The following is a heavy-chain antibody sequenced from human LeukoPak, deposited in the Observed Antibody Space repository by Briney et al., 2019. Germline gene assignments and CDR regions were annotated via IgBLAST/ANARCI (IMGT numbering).Heavy chain of an antibody. CDR3: ARGLGITFGAVIARRDAFDI. CDR1: GGSLSGYY. CDR2: INHSGST. D-gene: IGHD3-16*02. J-gene: IGHJ3*02. V-gene: IGHV4-34*01. Sequence: SETLSLTCAVYGGSLSGYYWSWIRQPPGKGLEWIGEINHSGSTNYNPSLKSRVTISVDTAKNQFSLKLSSVTAADTAVYYCARGLGITFGAVIARRDAFDIWGQGTMVTVSS.